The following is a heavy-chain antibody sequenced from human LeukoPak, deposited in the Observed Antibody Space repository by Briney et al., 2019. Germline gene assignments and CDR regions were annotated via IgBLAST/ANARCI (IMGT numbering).Heavy chain of an antibody. CDR3: AKGRAVVASSPEFDY. D-gene: IGHD3-10*01. CDR1: GFTFITYG. J-gene: IGHJ4*02. Sequence: GGSLRLSCAASGFTFITYGIHWVRQAPGKGLDWVTVISYDGSNKYYADSVKGRFDISRDNSKDTAYLQVNSLRVEDTGVYYCAKGRAVVASSPEFDYWVQGTLVTVSS. CDR2: ISYDGSNK. V-gene: IGHV3-30*18.